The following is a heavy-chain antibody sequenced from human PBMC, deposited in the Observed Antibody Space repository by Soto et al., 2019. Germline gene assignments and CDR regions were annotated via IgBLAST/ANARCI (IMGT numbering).Heavy chain of an antibody. CDR1: GFTLSAYS. Sequence: GGSLRLSCAASGFTLSAYSMNWVRQAPGKGLEWISFINSGSDTIYYGDSVKGRFTISRDNAKNALYLQMNSLRDDDTAVYYCARPHLDRPTYYGLDVWGQGTTVTVSS. J-gene: IGHJ6*02. CDR2: INSGSDTI. D-gene: IGHD3-16*01. V-gene: IGHV3-48*02. CDR3: ARPHLDRPTYYGLDV.